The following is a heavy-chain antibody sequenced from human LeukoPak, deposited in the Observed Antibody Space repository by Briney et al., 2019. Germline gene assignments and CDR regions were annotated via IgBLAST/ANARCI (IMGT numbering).Heavy chain of an antibody. CDR1: GFIFSSYG. CDR3: ARVRAVRGYMDV. CDR2: ISGSGGST. D-gene: IGHD3-10*01. Sequence: GGSLRLSCAASGFIFSSYGMSWVRQAPGKGLEWVSAISGSGGSTYYADSVKGRFTISRDNSKNSLYLQMNSLRAEDTAVYYCARVRAVRGYMDVWGKGTTVTISS. J-gene: IGHJ6*03. V-gene: IGHV3-23*01.